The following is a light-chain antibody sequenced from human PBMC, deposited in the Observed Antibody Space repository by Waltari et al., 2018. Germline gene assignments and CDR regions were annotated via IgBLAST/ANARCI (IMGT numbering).Light chain of an antibody. J-gene: IGKJ1*01. V-gene: IGKV1-8*01. CDR2: AAS. CDR3: QQYYSYPRA. Sequence: IRMTQSPSSFSASTGDRVTITCRASQGISSYLAWYQQKPGKAPKLLIYAASTLQSGVPSRFSGSGSGTDFTLTISCLQSEDFATYYCQQYYSYPRAFGQGTKVEIK. CDR1: QGISSY.